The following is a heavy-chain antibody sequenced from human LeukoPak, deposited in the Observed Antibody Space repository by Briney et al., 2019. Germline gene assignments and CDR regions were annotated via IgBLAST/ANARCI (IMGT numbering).Heavy chain of an antibody. CDR2: INPNSGGT. CDR1: GYTFTGYY. J-gene: IGHJ3*02. CDR3: ARDRVVDDAFGI. V-gene: IGHV1-2*06. D-gene: IGHD2-15*01. Sequence: ASVKVSCKASGYTFTGYYMHWVRQAPGQGLEWMGRINPNSGGTNYAQKFQGRVTMTRDTSISTAYMELIRLRSDDTAVYYCARDRVVDDAFGIWGQGTMVTVSS.